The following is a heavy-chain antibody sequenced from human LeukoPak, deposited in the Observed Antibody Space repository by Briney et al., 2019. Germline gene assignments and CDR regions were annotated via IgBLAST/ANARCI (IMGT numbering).Heavy chain of an antibody. CDR3: ARELVTTRPPSDAFDI. Sequence: DSVKGRFTISRDTAKNSLYLQMNSLRAEDTAVYYCARELVTTRPPSDAFDIWGQGTMVTVSS. D-gene: IGHD1-14*01. V-gene: IGHV3-7*04. J-gene: IGHJ3*02.